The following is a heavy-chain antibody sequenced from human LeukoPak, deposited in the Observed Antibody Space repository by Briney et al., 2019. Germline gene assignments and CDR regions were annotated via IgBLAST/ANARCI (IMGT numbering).Heavy chain of an antibody. Sequence: ETLSLSCTVSGCTFSSYDWSWIRQAPGKGLEWIGHIYYGGSTNYNPSLKSRVTISVDTSKNQFSLKLTSVTAADTAVYYCARGLSAGWLQLLRHFDYWGQGTLVTVSS. D-gene: IGHD5-24*01. CDR1: GCTFSSYD. J-gene: IGHJ4*02. V-gene: IGHV4-59*01. CDR2: IYYGGST. CDR3: ARGLSAGWLQLLRHFDY.